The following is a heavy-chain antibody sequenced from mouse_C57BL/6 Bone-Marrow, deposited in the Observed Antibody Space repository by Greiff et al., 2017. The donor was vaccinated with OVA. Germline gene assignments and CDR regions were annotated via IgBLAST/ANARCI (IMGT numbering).Heavy chain of an antibody. D-gene: IGHD1-1*01. CDR1: GYAFTNYL. CDR3: ARGDYYGSSCAMDY. J-gene: IGHJ4*01. V-gene: IGHV1-54*01. Sequence: VQLQQSGAELVRPGTSVKVSCKASGYAFTNYLIEWVKQRPGQGLEWIGVINPGSGGTNYNEKFKGKATLTADKSSSTAYMQLSSLTSEDSAVYFCARGDYYGSSCAMDYWGQGTSVTVSS. CDR2: INPGSGGT.